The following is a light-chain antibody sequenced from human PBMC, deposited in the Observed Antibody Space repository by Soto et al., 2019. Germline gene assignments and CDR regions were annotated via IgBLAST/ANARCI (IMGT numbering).Light chain of an antibody. CDR3: LLDYAYFWA. Sequence: AIQLTQSPSSLSASVGDRLTIAFRASQGIRSALGWYQQKPGKVPKLLIYAASTLQSGVPSRFSGSGSGRDFTLTISSLQPEDFATYYCLLDYAYFWAFGQGTKVDI. J-gene: IGKJ1*01. V-gene: IGKV1-6*01. CDR2: AAS. CDR1: QGIRSA.